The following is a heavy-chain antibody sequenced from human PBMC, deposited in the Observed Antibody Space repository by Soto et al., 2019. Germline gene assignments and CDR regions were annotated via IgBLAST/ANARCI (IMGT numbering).Heavy chain of an antibody. CDR2: ISAYNGNT. CDR1: GGPSAIPG. Sequence: ASGKASSQASGGPSAIPGFWALCPVPGQGLEWIGWISAYNGNTNYAQKLQGRVTMTTDTSTSTAYMELRSLRAEDTAVYYCLKGPVVVAAATFDAWCPGTLVTSPQ. J-gene: IGHJ4*01. V-gene: IGHV1-18*04. CDR3: LKGPVVVAAATFDA. D-gene: IGHD2-15*01.